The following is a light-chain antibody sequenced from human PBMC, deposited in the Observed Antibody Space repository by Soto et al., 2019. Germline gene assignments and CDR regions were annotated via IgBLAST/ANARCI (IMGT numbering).Light chain of an antibody. CDR2: EVS. CDR1: SSDVGAYDF. Sequence: QSALTQPASVFGSPGQSIAISCTGTSSDVGAYDFVSWYQQHPDKAPKLLIYEVSNRPSGVSDRFSGSKSVDTATLTISGLQAEDEADYYCSSHTTSNTRVFGTGTKLTVL. J-gene: IGLJ1*01. CDR3: SSHTTSNTRV. V-gene: IGLV2-14*03.